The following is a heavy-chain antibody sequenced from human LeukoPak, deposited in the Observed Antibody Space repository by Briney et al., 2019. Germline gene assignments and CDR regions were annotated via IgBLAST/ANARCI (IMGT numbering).Heavy chain of an antibody. D-gene: IGHD3-22*01. J-gene: IGHJ3*02. CDR3: ASLRYYYDHDAFDI. V-gene: IGHV1-69*05. Sequence: SVKVSCKASGGTFSSYAISWVRQAPGQGLEWMGGIIPIFGTANYAQKFQGRVTITTDESTSTAYMELSSLRSEDTAVYYCASLRYYYDHDAFDIWGQGTMVTVSS. CDR1: GGTFSSYA. CDR2: IIPIFGTA.